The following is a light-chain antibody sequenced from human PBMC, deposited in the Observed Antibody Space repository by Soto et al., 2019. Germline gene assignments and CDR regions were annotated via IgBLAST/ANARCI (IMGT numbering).Light chain of an antibody. J-gene: IGLJ2*01. Sequence: QSVMTQPPSASGTPGQRVTISCSGSTSNIGSNYVYWYQQLPGRAPKLLIYSNDRRPSGVPERFSGSKSGTSASLAISGLRSEDEADYYCAAWDDSLSVLFGGGTQLTVL. CDR2: SND. CDR1: TSNIGSNY. V-gene: IGLV1-47*02. CDR3: AAWDDSLSVL.